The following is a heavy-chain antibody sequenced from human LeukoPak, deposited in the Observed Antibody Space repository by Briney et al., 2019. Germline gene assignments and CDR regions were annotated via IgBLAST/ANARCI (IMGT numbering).Heavy chain of an antibody. Sequence: GGSLRLSCAASGFTFSRYWMSWIRQAPGKGLEWVANIKPNGSQRNYVDSVKGRFTISRDNAKNSLYLQMNSLRAEDTAVYYCARDGMITAYAFDIWGQGTMVTVSS. CDR3: ARDGMITAYAFDI. J-gene: IGHJ3*02. CDR2: IKPNGSQR. V-gene: IGHV3-7*01. D-gene: IGHD3-16*01. CDR1: GFTFSRYW.